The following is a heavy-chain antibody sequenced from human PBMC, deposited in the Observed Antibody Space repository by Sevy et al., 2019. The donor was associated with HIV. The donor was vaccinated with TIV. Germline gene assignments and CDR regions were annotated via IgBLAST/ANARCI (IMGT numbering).Heavy chain of an antibody. D-gene: IGHD6-13*01. J-gene: IGHJ4*01. V-gene: IGHV3-11*06. CDR3: ARARIAASAPYYFDY. CDR2: ISSRNTYT. CDR1: GFTFSDYY. Sequence: GGSLRLSCAASGFTFSDYYMSWIRQAPGKGLEWISYISSRNTYTNYADSVQGRFTISRDNAKNSLYLHMDSLRAEYTAVYYCARARIAASAPYYFDYWGHGTLVTVSS.